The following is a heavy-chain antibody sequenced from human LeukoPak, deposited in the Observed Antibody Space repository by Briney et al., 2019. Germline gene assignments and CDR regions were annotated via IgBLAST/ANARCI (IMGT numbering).Heavy chain of an antibody. D-gene: IGHD2-2*01. V-gene: IGHV3-66*01. CDR1: GFTVSSNY. J-gene: IGHJ4*02. Sequence: GGSLRLSCAASGFTVSSNYMSWVRQAPGKGLGWVSVIYSGGSTYYADSVKGRFTISRDNSKNTLYLQMNSLRAEDTAVYYCARMGYCSSTSCPRDYWGQGTLVTVSS. CDR2: IYSGGST. CDR3: ARMGYCSSTSCPRDY.